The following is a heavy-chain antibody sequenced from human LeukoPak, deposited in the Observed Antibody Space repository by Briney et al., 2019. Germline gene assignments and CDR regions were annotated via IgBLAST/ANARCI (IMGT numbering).Heavy chain of an antibody. J-gene: IGHJ2*01. CDR2: ITGDGSST. D-gene: IGHD3-3*01. CDR1: GFTFSTYW. CDR3: ARELDYGITIFGVVPPGYFDL. V-gene: IGHV3-74*01. Sequence: PGGSLRLSCAASGFTFSTYWMHWVRQAPGKGVVWVSRITGDGSSTTYADSVKGRFPISRDNAKNSLYLQMNSLRAEDTAVYYCARELDYGITIFGVVPPGYFDLWGRGTLVTVSS.